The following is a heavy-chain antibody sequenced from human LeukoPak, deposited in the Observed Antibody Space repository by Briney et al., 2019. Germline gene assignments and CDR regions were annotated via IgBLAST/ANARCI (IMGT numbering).Heavy chain of an antibody. D-gene: IGHD1-26*01. J-gene: IGHJ4*02. Sequence: ARGSLRLSCAASGFTFSDHYMDWVRQAPGKGLEWVGRTRNKANSYTTEYAASVKGRFTISRDDSKNSLYLQMNSLKCEDTAVYYCAREWDSGSYYLGYFDYWGQGTLVTVSS. V-gene: IGHV3-72*01. CDR2: TRNKANSYTT. CDR1: GFTFSDHY. CDR3: AREWDSGSYYLGYFDY.